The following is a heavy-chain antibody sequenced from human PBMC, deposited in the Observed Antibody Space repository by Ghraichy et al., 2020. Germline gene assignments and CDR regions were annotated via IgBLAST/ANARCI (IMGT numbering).Heavy chain of an antibody. J-gene: IGHJ4*02. V-gene: IGHV4-4*02. D-gene: IGHD6-13*01. CDR1: GGSISSSNW. CDR3: ARGAWVIVAVSFWD. Sequence: SETLSLTCAVSGGSISSSNWWSWVRQPPGKGLEWIGEIYHSGSTNYNPSLKSRVTISVDKSKNQFSLKLSSVTAADTAVYYCARGAWVIVAVSFWDWGQGTLVTVSS. CDR2: IYHSGST.